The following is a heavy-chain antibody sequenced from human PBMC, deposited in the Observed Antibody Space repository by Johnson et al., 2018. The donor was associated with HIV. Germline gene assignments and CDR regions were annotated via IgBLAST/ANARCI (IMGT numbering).Heavy chain of an antibody. V-gene: IGHV3-30*18. CDR3: AKDLQDYYDSSGHDAFDI. J-gene: IGHJ3*02. CDR2: ITFGGSYT. CDR1: GFTFSSYG. D-gene: IGHD3-22*01. Sequence: QVQLVESGGGVVQPGRSLRLSCAASGFTFSSYGMPWVRQAPGTGLEWVAVITFGGSYTYSADSVKGRFTLSRDNSKNTLYLQMNSLIAEDTAVYYCAKDLQDYYDSSGHDAFDIWGQGTMVTVSS.